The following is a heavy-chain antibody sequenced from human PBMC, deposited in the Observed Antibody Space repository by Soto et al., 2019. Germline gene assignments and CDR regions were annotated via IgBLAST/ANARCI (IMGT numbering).Heavy chain of an antibody. CDR1: GYNFTTFW. D-gene: IGHD2-21*02. CDR3: ARHFPLPTDLQFHYYYYYGVDV. J-gene: IGHJ6*02. CDR2: IDPSDSYS. Sequence: GESLKISCKASGYNFTTFWISWMRQVPGKGLEWMGRIDPSDSYSNYSPSFQGHITISADKSINTAYLHFSNLKASDTAVYYCARHFPLPTDLQFHYYYYYGVDVWGHGTAVTV. V-gene: IGHV5-10-1*01.